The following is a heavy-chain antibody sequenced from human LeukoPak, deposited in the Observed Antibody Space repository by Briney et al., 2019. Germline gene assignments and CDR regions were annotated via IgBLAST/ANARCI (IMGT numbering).Heavy chain of an antibody. CDR1: GYTFTGYY. J-gene: IGHJ4*02. CDR2: INPNSGGT. Sequence: ASVKVSCKASGYTFTGYYMHWVRQAPGQGLEWMGWINPNSGGTNYAQKFQGRVTMTRDTSISTAYMELSRLRSDDTSVYYCATDHCSSTSCYRDFGGRGTRVTVSS. D-gene: IGHD2-2*01. V-gene: IGHV1-2*02. CDR3: ATDHCSSTSCYRDF.